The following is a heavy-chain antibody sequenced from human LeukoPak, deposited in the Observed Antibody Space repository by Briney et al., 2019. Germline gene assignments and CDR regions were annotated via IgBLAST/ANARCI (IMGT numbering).Heavy chain of an antibody. CDR3: VRHRRYTTGSEEFDF. J-gene: IGHJ4*02. Sequence: SETLSLTCTVSGGSIRSYYWNWIRQPAGKGLEWIGRIYTTGITNYNPSLKSRVTMSVDTSKNDFSLKLSSVTAADTAVYYCVRHRRYTTGSEEFDFWGQGTLVTVSS. V-gene: IGHV4-4*07. D-gene: IGHD2-8*02. CDR1: GGSIRSYY. CDR2: IYTTGIT.